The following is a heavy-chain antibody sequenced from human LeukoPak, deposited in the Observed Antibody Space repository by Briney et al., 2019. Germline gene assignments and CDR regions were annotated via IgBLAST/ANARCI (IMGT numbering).Heavy chain of an antibody. CDR3: ARGELLTRDYYYYYMDV. CDR2: IIPIFGTA. D-gene: IGHD1-26*01. Sequence: GASVKVSCKASGGTFSSYAISWVRQAPGQGLEWMGGIIPIFGTANYAQKFQGRGTITADGSTSTAYMELSSLRSEDTAVYYCARGELLTRDYYYYYMDVWGKGTTVTISS. J-gene: IGHJ6*03. V-gene: IGHV1-69*13. CDR1: GGTFSSYA.